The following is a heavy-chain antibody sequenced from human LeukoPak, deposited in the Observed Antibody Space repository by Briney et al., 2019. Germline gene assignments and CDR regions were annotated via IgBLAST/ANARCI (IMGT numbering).Heavy chain of an antibody. Sequence: SETLSLTCTVSGVSIKYDGYYWAWMRQSPGKGLEWIGYIHHSGTTDYNPSLKSRVTISVDTSKNQFSLKLSSVTAADTAVYYCARSELLWFGGVNSGFDYWGQGTLVTVSS. D-gene: IGHD3-10*01. V-gene: IGHV4-61*08. CDR1: GVSIKYDGYY. J-gene: IGHJ4*02. CDR3: ARSELLWFGGVNSGFDY. CDR2: IHHSGTT.